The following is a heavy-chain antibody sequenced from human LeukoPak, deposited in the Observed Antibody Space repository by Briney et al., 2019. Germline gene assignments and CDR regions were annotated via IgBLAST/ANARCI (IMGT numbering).Heavy chain of an antibody. CDR3: ARVPVTYYYDSSGVYGMDV. V-gene: IGHV4-34*01. CDR2: IKHSGST. D-gene: IGHD3-22*01. J-gene: IGHJ6*02. Sequence: SETLSLTCAVYGGSFSGYYWNWLRQPPGKGLEWIGEIKHSGSTYYNPSLKSRVTISVDTSKNQFSLKLSSVTAADTAVYYCARVPVTYYYDSSGVYGMDVWGQGTTVTVSS. CDR1: GGSFSGYY.